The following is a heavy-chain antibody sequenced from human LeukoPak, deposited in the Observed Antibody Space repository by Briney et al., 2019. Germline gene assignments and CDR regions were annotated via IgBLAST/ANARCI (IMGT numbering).Heavy chain of an antibody. J-gene: IGHJ6*02. CDR3: ARVRSGSSAGNYGMDV. CDR1: GFTFSSYW. CDR2: INSDGSST. D-gene: IGHD1-26*01. V-gene: IGHV3-74*01. Sequence: PGGSLRLSCAASGFTFSSYWMHWVRQAPGKGLVWVSRINSDGSSTSYEDSVKGRFTISRDNAKNTLYLQMNSLRAEDTAVYYCARVRSGSSAGNYGMDVWGQGTTVTVSS.